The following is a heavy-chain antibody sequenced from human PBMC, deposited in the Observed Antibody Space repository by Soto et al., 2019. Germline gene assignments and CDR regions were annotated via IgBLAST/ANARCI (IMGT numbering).Heavy chain of an antibody. CDR3: ARGGTPIDY. V-gene: IGHV1-18*01. CDR1: GYTFTNFG. CDR2: ISAYNGNT. D-gene: IGHD3-16*01. Sequence: QVQLVQSGAEVKKPGASVKVSCKTSGYTFTNFGLSWVRQAPGQGLEWMGWISAYNGNTNYAQNFQARVTMTTDTPTSTAHMELRSLRSDDTAVYYSARGGTPIDYWGQGTLVTVSS. J-gene: IGHJ4*02.